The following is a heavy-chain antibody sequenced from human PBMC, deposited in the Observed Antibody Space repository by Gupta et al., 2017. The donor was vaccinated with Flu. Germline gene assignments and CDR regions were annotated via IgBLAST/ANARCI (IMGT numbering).Heavy chain of an antibody. CDR3: ARGEMRYGNFWSGSGKQPYYMDV. CDR1: GGTFSSYA. Sequence: QVQLVQSGAEVKKPGSSVKVSCKASGGTFSSYAISWVRQAPGQGLEWMGGIIPIFGTANYAQKFQGRVTITADKSTSTAYMELSSLRSEDTAVYYCARGEMRYGNFWSGSGKQPYYMDVWGKGTTVTVSS. D-gene: IGHD3-3*01. J-gene: IGHJ6*03. CDR2: IIPIFGTA. V-gene: IGHV1-69*06.